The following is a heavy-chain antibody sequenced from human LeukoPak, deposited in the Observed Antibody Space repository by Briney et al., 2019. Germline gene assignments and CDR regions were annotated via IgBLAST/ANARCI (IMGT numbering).Heavy chain of an antibody. J-gene: IGHJ4*02. CDR3: AKTYGSGSYYKPPPGGY. D-gene: IGHD3-10*01. CDR1: GFTFSSYA. CDR2: ISGSGGST. Sequence: QSGGSLRLSCAASGFTFSSYAMSWVRQAPGKGLEWVSAISGSGGSTYYADSVKGRFTISSDNSKNTLYLQMNSLRAEDTAVYYCAKTYGSGSYYKPPPGGYWGQGTLVTVSS. V-gene: IGHV3-23*01.